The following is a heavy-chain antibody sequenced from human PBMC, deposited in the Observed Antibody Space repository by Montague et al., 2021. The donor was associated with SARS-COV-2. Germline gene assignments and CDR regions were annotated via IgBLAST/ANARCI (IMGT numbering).Heavy chain of an antibody. V-gene: IGHV2-70*01. D-gene: IGHD3-16*01. J-gene: IGHJ4*02. Sequence: PALVKPTQTLTLTCTFSGFSLSISGMCVSWIRQPPGKALEWLALIDWDDDKYYSTSLKTRLTISKDTSKNQVVLTMTNMDPVDTATYYCATTIYDYVWGTRVEFDYWGQGTLVTVSS. CDR2: IDWDDDK. CDR3: ATTIYDYVWGTRVEFDY. CDR1: GFSLSISGMC.